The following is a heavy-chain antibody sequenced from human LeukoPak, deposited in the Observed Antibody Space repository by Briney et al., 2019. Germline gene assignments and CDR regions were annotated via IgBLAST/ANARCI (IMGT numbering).Heavy chain of an antibody. CDR1: GFTFSSYW. Sequence: GGSLRLSCADSGFTFSSYWMHWVRQAPGKGLVWVSRINGDGSSTTYADSVKGRFTISRDNAKNTLYVQMNSLRAEDTAVYYCARGGWSLGYWGQGTLVTASS. J-gene: IGHJ4*02. CDR3: ARGGWSLGY. D-gene: IGHD6-19*01. CDR2: INGDGSST. V-gene: IGHV3-74*01.